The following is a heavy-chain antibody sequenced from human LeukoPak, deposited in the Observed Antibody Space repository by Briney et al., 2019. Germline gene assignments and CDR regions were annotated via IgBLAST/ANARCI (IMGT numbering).Heavy chain of an antibody. Sequence: VESLKISCKGSGYSFTSYWIGRVPQMPEKGLEWMGIIYPGDSDTRYSPSFQGQVTISADKSISTAYLQWSSLKASDTAMYYCARVTVKGGDYFDYWGQGTLVTASS. D-gene: IGHD4-17*01. CDR3: ARVTVKGGDYFDY. V-gene: IGHV5-51*01. CDR1: GYSFTSYW. J-gene: IGHJ4*02. CDR2: IYPGDSDT.